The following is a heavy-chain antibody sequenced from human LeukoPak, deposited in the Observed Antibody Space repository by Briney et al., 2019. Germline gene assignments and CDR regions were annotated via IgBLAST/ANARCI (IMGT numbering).Heavy chain of an antibody. CDR3: ARDYYDSSGMDY. D-gene: IGHD3-22*01. CDR2: ISSSSTYI. Sequence: GGSLRLSCAASGFTFSTYSMNWVRQAPGKGLEWVSSISSSSTYIYYADSVKGRFTISRDNAKNTLYLQMNSLRAEDTAVYYCARDYYDSSGMDYWGQGTLVTVSS. V-gene: IGHV3-21*01. CDR1: GFTFSTYS. J-gene: IGHJ4*02.